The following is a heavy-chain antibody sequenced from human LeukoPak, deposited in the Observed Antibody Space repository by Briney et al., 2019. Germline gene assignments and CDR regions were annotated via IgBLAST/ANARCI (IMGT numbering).Heavy chain of an antibody. V-gene: IGHV3-23*01. CDR3: AKDAPLRSYYYDSSGYPVDY. J-gene: IGHJ4*02. CDR1: GFTFSSYA. D-gene: IGHD3-22*01. CDR2: ISGSGGST. Sequence: SGGFLRLSCAASGFTFSSYAMSWVRQAPGKGLEWVSAISGSGGSTYYADSVKGRFTISRDNSKNTLYLQMNSLRAEDTAVYYCAKDAPLRSYYYDSSGYPVDYWGQGTLVTVSS.